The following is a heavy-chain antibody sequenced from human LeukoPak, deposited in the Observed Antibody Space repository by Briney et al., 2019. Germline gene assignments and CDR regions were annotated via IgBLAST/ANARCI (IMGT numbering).Heavy chain of an antibody. D-gene: IGHD3-3*01. CDR3: ARADQYYDFWSGYYTSVPCFDY. V-gene: IGHV4-39*07. CDR1: GGSISSSSYY. CDR2: IYYSGST. J-gene: IGHJ4*02. Sequence: SETLSLTCTVSGGSISSSSYYWGWIRQPPGKGLEWIGSIYYSGSTYYNPSLKSRVTISVDTSKNQFSLKLSSVTAADTAVYYCARADQYYDFWSGYYTSVPCFDYWGQGTLVTVSS.